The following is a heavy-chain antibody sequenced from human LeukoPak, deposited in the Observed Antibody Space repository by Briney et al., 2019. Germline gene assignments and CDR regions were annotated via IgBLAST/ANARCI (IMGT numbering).Heavy chain of an antibody. Sequence: PSETLSLTCTVSGGSISSYYWSWIRQPPGKGLGWIGYIYYSGSTNYNPSLKSRVTISVDTSKNQFSLKLSSVTAADTAVYYCARDLGLEAFDIWGQGTMVTVSS. CDR2: IYYSGST. CDR1: GGSISSYY. CDR3: ARDLGLEAFDI. V-gene: IGHV4-59*01. J-gene: IGHJ3*02. D-gene: IGHD3-22*01.